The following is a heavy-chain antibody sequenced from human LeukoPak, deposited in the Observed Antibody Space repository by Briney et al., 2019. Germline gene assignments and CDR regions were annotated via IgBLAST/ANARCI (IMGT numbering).Heavy chain of an antibody. J-gene: IGHJ4*02. D-gene: IGHD7-27*01. CDR3: TSTLGH. Sequence: RTGGSLRLSCTPSGFNFRNVWMMWVRQAPGKGLEWVGRIGAITDSGTADYAAPVRGRFTISRDESKNTLYLQMNSLKTDDTAIYYCTSTLGHWGQGTRLIVSS. CDR1: GFNFRNVW. V-gene: IGHV3-15*04. CDR2: IGAITDSGTA.